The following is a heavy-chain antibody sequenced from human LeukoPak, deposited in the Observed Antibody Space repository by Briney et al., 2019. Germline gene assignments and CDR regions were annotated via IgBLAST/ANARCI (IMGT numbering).Heavy chain of an antibody. J-gene: IGHJ6*03. CDR3: ARTHGLGEYLDTITGYYYYYCMDV. V-gene: IGHV1-46*01. CDR1: GYTFTSYY. CDR2: INPSAGTT. D-gene: IGHD3-16*01. Sequence: ASVKVSCKASGYTFTSYYMHWVRQAPGQGLEWMGIINPSAGTTTYAQKFQGRVTMTSDMSTSTAYMELGSLSSDGTAVYYCARTHGLGEYLDTITGYYYYYCMDVWGKGTTVTVSS.